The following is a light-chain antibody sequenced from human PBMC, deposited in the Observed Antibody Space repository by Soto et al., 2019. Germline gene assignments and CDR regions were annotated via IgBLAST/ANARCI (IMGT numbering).Light chain of an antibody. J-gene: IGKJ4*01. CDR2: AAS. CDR1: QGISSY. V-gene: IGKV1-8*01. Sequence: AIRMTQSPSSFSASTGDRVTITCRASQGISSYLAWYQQKPGKAPKLLIYAASTLQSGVPSRFSGSGSGTDFTLTISCLQPEDFATYYCQQYYSYPLTVGGGTKVDIK. CDR3: QQYYSYPLT.